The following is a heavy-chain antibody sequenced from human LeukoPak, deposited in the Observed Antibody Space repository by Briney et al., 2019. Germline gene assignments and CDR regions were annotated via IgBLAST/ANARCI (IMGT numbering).Heavy chain of an antibody. J-gene: IGHJ4*02. Sequence: PSQTLSLTCTVSGGSISSGSYYWSWIRQPAGKGLEWIGRIYTSGSTNYNPSLKSRVTMSVDTSKNQFSLKLSSVTAADTAVYYCARDYGGIYYFDYWGQGTLVTVSS. V-gene: IGHV4-61*02. CDR3: ARDYGGIYYFDY. CDR2: IYTSGST. CDR1: GGSISSGSYY. D-gene: IGHD4-23*01.